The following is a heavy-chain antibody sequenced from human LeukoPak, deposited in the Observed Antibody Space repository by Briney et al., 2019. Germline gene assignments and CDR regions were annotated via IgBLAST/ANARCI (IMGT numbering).Heavy chain of an antibody. D-gene: IGHD3-16*01. Sequence: GGSLRLSCAASGFTFDDYAMHWVRQAPGKGLEWVSGISWNGGKMDYADSVKGRFTISRDKAKSSLYLQMNSLRAEDTALYYCAKDLGTGTSQYFYYGMDVWGQGTTVTVSS. CDR3: AKDLGTGTSQYFYYGMDV. CDR2: ISWNGGKM. CDR1: GFTFDDYA. V-gene: IGHV3-9*01. J-gene: IGHJ6*02.